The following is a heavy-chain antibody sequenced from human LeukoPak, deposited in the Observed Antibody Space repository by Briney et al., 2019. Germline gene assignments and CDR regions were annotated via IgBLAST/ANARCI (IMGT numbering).Heavy chain of an antibody. Sequence: PGRSLRLSCAAPGFTFDDYAMHWVRQAPEKGLWWGSGISWNSGSIGYADSVKGRFTISRDNAKNSLYLQMNSLRAEDTALYYCSKDKRLAGTSPYDAFDIWGQGTMVTVSS. J-gene: IGHJ3*02. V-gene: IGHV3-9*01. CDR1: GFTFDDYA. CDR3: SKDKRLAGTSPYDAFDI. D-gene: IGHD6-19*01. CDR2: ISWNSGSI.